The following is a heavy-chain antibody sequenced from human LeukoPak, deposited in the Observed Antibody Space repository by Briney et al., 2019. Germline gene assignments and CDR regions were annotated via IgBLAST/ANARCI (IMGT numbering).Heavy chain of an antibody. J-gene: IGHJ5*02. CDR2: IYYSGST. CDR1: GGSISSSSYY. D-gene: IGHD3-22*01. V-gene: IGHV4-39*07. Sequence: KASETLSLTCTVSGGSISSSSYYWGWIRQPPGKGLEWIGSIYYSGSTYYNPSLKSRVTISVDTSKNQFSLKLSSVTAADTAVYYCARWSRYYDSSGYYLRFDPWGQGTLVTVSS. CDR3: ARWSRYYDSSGYYLRFDP.